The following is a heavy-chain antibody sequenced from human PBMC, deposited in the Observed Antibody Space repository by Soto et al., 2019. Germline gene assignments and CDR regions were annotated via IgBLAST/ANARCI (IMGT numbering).Heavy chain of an antibody. D-gene: IGHD1-26*01. Sequence: ASVKVSCKASGYTFTGYYMHWVRQAPGQGLEWMGWINPNSGGTNYAQKFQGWVTMTRDTSISTAYMELSRLRSDDTAVYYCARDFGIVGATPCPYYWGRGTLVTVSS. J-gene: IGHJ4*02. V-gene: IGHV1-2*04. CDR2: INPNSGGT. CDR1: GYTFTGYY. CDR3: ARDFGIVGATPCPYY.